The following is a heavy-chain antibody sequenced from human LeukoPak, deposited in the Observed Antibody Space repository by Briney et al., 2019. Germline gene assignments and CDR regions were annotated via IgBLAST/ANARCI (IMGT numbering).Heavy chain of an antibody. CDR2: IIPIFGTA. V-gene: IGHV1-69*13. J-gene: IGHJ4*02. D-gene: IGHD3-10*01. CDR1: GGTFSSYA. CDR3: AREPVNYYGSGSHDY. Sequence: ASVKVSCKASGGTFSSYAISWVRQAPGQGLEWMGGIIPIFGTANYAQKFQGRVTITADESTSTAYMELSSLRSEDTAVYYCAREPVNYYGSGSHDYWGQGTLVTVSS.